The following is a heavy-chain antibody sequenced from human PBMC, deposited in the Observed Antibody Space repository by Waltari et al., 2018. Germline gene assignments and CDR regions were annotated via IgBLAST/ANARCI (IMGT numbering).Heavy chain of an antibody. CDR3: ARDQCSGGSCYQPHYYYYYYIDV. V-gene: IGHV4-38-2*02. CDR2: IYHSGST. J-gene: IGHJ6*03. CDR1: GYSISSGYY. D-gene: IGHD2-15*01. Sequence: QVQLQESGPGLVKPSETLSLTCAVSGYSISSGYYWGWIRQPPGKGLEWIGSIYHSGSTYYNPSLKSRVTISVDTSKNQFSLKLSSVTAADTAVYYCARDQCSGGSCYQPHYYYYYYIDVWGKGSTVTVSS.